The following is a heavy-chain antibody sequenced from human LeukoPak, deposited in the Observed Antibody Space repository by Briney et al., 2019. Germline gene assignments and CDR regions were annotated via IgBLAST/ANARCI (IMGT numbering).Heavy chain of an antibody. Sequence: SETLSLTCAVYGGSFSGYYWSWIRQPPGKGLEWIGEINHSGSTNCNPSLKSRVTISVDTSKNQFSLKLSSVTAADTAVYHCARHGSIRYFDPTHRFDPWGQGTLVTVSS. CDR1: GGSFSGYY. CDR2: INHSGST. V-gene: IGHV4-34*01. J-gene: IGHJ5*02. D-gene: IGHD3-9*01. CDR3: ARHGSIRYFDPTHRFDP.